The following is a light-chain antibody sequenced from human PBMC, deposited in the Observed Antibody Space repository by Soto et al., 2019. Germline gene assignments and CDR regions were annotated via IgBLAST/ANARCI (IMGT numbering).Light chain of an antibody. CDR1: SGDVGGYNY. CDR2: EVS. V-gene: IGLV2-14*01. CDR3: SSYTSSSPS. J-gene: IGLJ1*01. Sequence: QSALPQPASVSGSPGQSITISCSGTSGDVGGYNYVSWYQQHPGKAPKLMIYEVSNRPSGVSNRFSGSESGNTASLTISGLQAEDEADYYCSSYTSSSPSFGTGTKVTVL.